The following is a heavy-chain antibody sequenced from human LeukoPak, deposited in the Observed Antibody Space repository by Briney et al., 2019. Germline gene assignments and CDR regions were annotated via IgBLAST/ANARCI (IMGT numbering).Heavy chain of an antibody. V-gene: IGHV1-46*01. CDR2: INPSGGST. J-gene: IGHJ4*02. Sequence: GASVKVSXKASGYTFTSYYMHWMRQAPGQGLEWMGIINPSGGSTSYAQKFQGRVTMTRDTSTSTVYMELSSLRSEDTTVYYCARDSPRVYYGSGSYYNALGYWGQGTLVTVSS. CDR3: ARDSPRVYYGSGSYYNALGY. CDR1: GYTFTSYY. D-gene: IGHD3-10*01.